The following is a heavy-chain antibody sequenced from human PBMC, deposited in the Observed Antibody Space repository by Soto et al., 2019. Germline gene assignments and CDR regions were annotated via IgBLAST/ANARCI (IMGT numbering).Heavy chain of an antibody. CDR2: IYYSGST. J-gene: IGHJ4*02. CDR1: GASVNSGGYY. V-gene: IGHV4-31*01. D-gene: IGHD1-26*01. CDR3: ASGNAWEALLAF. Sequence: QVQLQESGPGLVKPSQTLSLICTVSGASVNSGGYYWSWIRHLPGKGLEWIGYIYYSGSTYYNPSLESQVTISLDTTQNQFSLKLSSVTAADTAVYYCASGNAWEALLAFWGQGTLVTVSS.